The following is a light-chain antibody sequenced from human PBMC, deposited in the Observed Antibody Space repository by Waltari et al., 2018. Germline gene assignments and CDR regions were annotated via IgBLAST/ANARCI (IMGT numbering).Light chain of an antibody. CDR2: SAS. V-gene: IGKV3-20*01. Sequence: EIVLTQSPGTLSLSPGERATLSCRASQSVSKALAWHQQKPGQAHRLLIYSASTRATGVPDRFSGSGSGTDFSLTISRLDPEDFAVYDCQHYVNLPVTFGQGTKVEI. J-gene: IGKJ1*01. CDR3: QHYVNLPVT. CDR1: QSVSKA.